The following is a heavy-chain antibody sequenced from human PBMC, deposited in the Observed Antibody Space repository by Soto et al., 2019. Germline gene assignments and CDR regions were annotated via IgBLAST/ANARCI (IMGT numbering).Heavy chain of an antibody. V-gene: IGHV4-59*08. CDR2: IYYSGST. Sequence: SETLSLTCTVSGGSISSYYWSWIRQPPGKGLEWIGYIYYSGSTNYNPSLKSRVTISVDTSKNQFSLKLSSVTAADTAVYYCARRPPRMDGYAFDIWGQGTMVTVSS. J-gene: IGHJ3*02. CDR1: GGSISSYY. D-gene: IGHD2-8*01. CDR3: ARRPPRMDGYAFDI.